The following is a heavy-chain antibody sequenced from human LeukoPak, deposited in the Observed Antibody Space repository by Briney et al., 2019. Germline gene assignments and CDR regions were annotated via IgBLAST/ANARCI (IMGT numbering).Heavy chain of an antibody. CDR1: GFTVSSNY. CDR2: IYSGGST. J-gene: IGHJ4*02. Sequence: PGGSLRLSCAASGFTVSSNYMSWVRQAPGKGLEWVSVIYSGGSTYYADSVKGRFTISRDNSKNTLYLQMNSLRAEGTAVYYCAKWKDRYCSSTSCPFDYWGQGTLVTVSS. V-gene: IGHV3-53*01. D-gene: IGHD2-2*01. CDR3: AKWKDRYCSSTSCPFDY.